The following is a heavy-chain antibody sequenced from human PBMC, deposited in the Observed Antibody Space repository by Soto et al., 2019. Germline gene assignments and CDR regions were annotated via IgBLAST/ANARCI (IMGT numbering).Heavy chain of an antibody. Sequence: SVKVSCKASGGTFSSYAISWVRQAPGQGLEWMGGIIPIFGTANYAQKFQGRVTITADESTSTAYMELSSLRTEDTAVYYCAKEGSISGTRGGFDIWGQGTMVTVSS. D-gene: IGHD1-20*01. J-gene: IGHJ3*02. CDR3: AKEGSISGTRGGFDI. CDR1: GGTFSSYA. V-gene: IGHV1-69*13. CDR2: IIPIFGTA.